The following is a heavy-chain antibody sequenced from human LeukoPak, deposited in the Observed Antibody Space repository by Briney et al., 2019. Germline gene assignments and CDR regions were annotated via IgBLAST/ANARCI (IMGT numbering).Heavy chain of an antibody. Sequence: SETLSLTCTVSGGSISSSSYYWGWIRQPPGKGLEWIGSIYYSGSTNYNPSLKSRVTISVDTSKNQFSLKLSSVTAADTAVYYCARGERGIVVVPAAAFDYWGQGTLVTVSS. V-gene: IGHV4-39*07. CDR1: GGSISSSSYY. CDR2: IYYSGST. D-gene: IGHD2-2*01. J-gene: IGHJ4*02. CDR3: ARGERGIVVVPAAAFDY.